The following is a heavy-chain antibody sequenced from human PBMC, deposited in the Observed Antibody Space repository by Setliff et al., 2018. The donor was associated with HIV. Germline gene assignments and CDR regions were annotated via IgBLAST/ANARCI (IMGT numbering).Heavy chain of an antibody. CDR1: GFTFSDYW. D-gene: IGHD6-13*01. CDR3: ARAPGSSWYRAAYYYMDV. V-gene: IGHV3-7*03. Sequence: GGSLRLSCATSGFTFSDYWMDWVRQTPGKGLEWVATIKQDGSEKYYVASVKGRFTMSRDNAKNSLYLQMNSLRAEDTAVYYCARAPGSSWYRAAYYYMDVWGKGTTVTVSS. J-gene: IGHJ6*03. CDR2: IKQDGSEK.